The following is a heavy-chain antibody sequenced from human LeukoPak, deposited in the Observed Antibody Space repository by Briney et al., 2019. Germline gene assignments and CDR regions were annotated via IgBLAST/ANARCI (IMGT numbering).Heavy chain of an antibody. V-gene: IGHV6-1*01. J-gene: IGHJ4*02. Sequence: SQTLSLTCAISGDSVSSNSAAWNWIRQSPSRGLEWLGRTYYRSKWYNEYAVSVKSRIAFNRDISKNQFSLLLNSVTPEDTAVYYCARSSGRFDYWGQGTLVTVSS. CDR2: TYYRSKWYN. CDR1: GDSVSSNSAA. CDR3: ARSSGRFDY. D-gene: IGHD6-19*01.